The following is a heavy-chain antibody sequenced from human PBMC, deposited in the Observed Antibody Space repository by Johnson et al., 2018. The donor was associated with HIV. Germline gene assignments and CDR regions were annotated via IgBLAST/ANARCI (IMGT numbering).Heavy chain of an antibody. CDR1: GFTFSSYA. V-gene: IGHV3-23*04. Sequence: EKLVESGGGVVQPGRSLRLSCAASGFTFSSYAMSWVRQAPGKGLEWVSAISGSGGSTYYAASVKGRFTISRDNSKHSLYLQMNSLRAEDTAVYYCARDLYYGSGSSVAFDIWGQGTMVTVSS. D-gene: IGHD3-10*01. CDR3: ARDLYYGSGSSVAFDI. J-gene: IGHJ3*02. CDR2: ISGSGGST.